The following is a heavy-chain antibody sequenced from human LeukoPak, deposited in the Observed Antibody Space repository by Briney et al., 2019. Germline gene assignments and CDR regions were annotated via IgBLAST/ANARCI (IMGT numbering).Heavy chain of an antibody. CDR3: ARVITSPWATPMVETTNWFDP. Sequence: GESLKISCKGSGYSFTSYWIGWVRQMPGKGLEWMGIIYPGDSDTRYSPSFQGQVTISADKSISTAYLQWSSLKASDTAMYYCARVITSPWATPMVETTNWFDPWGQGTLVTVFS. V-gene: IGHV5-51*01. CDR2: IYPGDSDT. J-gene: IGHJ5*02. D-gene: IGHD5-18*01. CDR1: GYSFTSYW.